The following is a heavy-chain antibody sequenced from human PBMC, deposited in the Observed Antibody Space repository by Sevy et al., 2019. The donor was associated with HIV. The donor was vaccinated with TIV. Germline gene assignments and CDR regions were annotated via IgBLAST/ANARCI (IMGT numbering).Heavy chain of an antibody. CDR1: GFTFSSYA. J-gene: IGHJ4*02. D-gene: IGHD3-22*01. CDR2: ISGSGGST. V-gene: IGHV3-23*01. CDR3: AKVTIVVVINHYFDY. Sequence: GGSLRLSCAASGFTFSSYAMSWVRQAPGKGLEWVSAISGSGGSTYYADSVKGRFTISRDNSKNTLYLQMNSLRAEDTAVYYCAKVTIVVVINHYFDYWGQGTLVTVSS.